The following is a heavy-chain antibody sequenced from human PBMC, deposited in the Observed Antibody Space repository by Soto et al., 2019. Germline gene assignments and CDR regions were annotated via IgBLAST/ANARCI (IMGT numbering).Heavy chain of an antibody. CDR2: MNPNSGNT. CDR1: GYTFTSYD. Sequence: ASVKLSCKDSGYTFTSYDINWVRQATGQGLEWMGWMNPNSGNTDYAQKFQGRVTITRNTSISTAYMELSSLRSEDTAVYYCARDVGGFDYWGQGTLVTVSS. CDR3: ARDVGGFDY. D-gene: IGHD1-26*01. J-gene: IGHJ4*02. V-gene: IGHV1-8*01.